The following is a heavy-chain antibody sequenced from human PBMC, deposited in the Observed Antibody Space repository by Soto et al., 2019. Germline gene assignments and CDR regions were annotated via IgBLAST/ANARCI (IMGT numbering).Heavy chain of an antibody. V-gene: IGHV4-34*01. CDR2: VNHSGSS. D-gene: IGHD2-2*01. CDR3: ARGHSTSGFDF. J-gene: IGHJ4*02. CDR1: GGSFSGYY. Sequence: QVRLQQWGAGLLKPSETLSLTCAVYGGSFSGYYWAWIRQPPGKGLEWMGEVNHSGSSNDNPSLKSRVTISVDTSTKQFSLQLTSVSAADTAVYYCARGHSTSGFDFWGQGTLVTVSS.